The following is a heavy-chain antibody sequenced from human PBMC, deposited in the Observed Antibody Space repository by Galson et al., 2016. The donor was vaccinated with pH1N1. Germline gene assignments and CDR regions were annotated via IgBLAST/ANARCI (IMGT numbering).Heavy chain of an antibody. Sequence: PALVKPTQTLTLTCTFSGFSLSTSGMCVSWIRQPPGKALEWLALIDWDDDKYYRTPLKTRLSISKDTSKNQVVLTMTNMDPVDTATYYCARILRGDYSNYFDPWGQGTLVTVSS. D-gene: IGHD3-16*01. V-gene: IGHV2-70*01. J-gene: IGHJ5*02. CDR1: GFSLSTSGMC. CDR3: ARILRGDYSNYFDP. CDR2: IDWDDDK.